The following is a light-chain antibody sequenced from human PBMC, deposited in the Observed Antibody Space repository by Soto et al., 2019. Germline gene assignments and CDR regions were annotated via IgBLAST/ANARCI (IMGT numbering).Light chain of an antibody. Sequence: IQLTQSPSSLSAYVGDRVTITCRASQGVSIYLAWYQQKLGKAPKVLIYGASTLQGGVPSRFSGSGSGTDFTLTISSLQPEDFATYHCQHLYSAAGRWTFGQGTKVDNK. CDR2: GAS. V-gene: IGKV1-9*01. CDR3: QHLYSAAGRWT. CDR1: QGVSIY. J-gene: IGKJ1*01.